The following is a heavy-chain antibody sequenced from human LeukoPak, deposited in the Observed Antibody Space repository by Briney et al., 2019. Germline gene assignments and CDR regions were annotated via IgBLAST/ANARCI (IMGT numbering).Heavy chain of an antibody. Sequence: SVKVSCKASGGTFSSYAISWVRQAPGQGLEWMGWIIRIFGTANYAQKFQGRVTITTDESTSTAYMELSSLRSEDTAVYYCARGLIQDSSGYYVRAFDIWGQGTMVTVSS. J-gene: IGHJ3*02. D-gene: IGHD3-22*01. V-gene: IGHV1-69*05. CDR1: GGTFSSYA. CDR3: ARGLIQDSSGYYVRAFDI. CDR2: IIRIFGTA.